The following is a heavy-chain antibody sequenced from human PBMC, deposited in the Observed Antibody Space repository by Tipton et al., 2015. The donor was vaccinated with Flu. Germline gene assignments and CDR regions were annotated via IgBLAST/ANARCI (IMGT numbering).Heavy chain of an antibody. CDR2: ISWNSGSI. J-gene: IGHJ4*02. D-gene: IGHD5-24*01. CDR3: AKDGGEMAS. Sequence: RSLRLSCAASGFTFDDYAMHWVRQAPGKGLEWVSGISWNSGSIGYADSVKGRFTISRDNAKNSLYLQMNSLRAEDTALYYCAKDGGEMASWGQGTLVTVSS. V-gene: IGHV3-9*01. CDR1: GFTFDDYA.